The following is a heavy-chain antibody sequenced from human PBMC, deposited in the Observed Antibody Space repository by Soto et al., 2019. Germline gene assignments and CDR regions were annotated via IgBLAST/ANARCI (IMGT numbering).Heavy chain of an antibody. J-gene: IGHJ4*02. V-gene: IGHV3-53*02. CDR2: IYSGGST. D-gene: IGHD6-6*01. Sequence: EVQLVETGGGLIQPGGSLRLSCAASGFTVSSNYMSWVRQAPGKGLEWVSVIYSGGSTYYADSVKGRFTISRDNSKNTLYLQMNSLRAADTAVYYCAREYSSSSRVNYFYYWGQGTLVTVSS. CDR3: AREYSSSSRVNYFYY. CDR1: GFTVSSNY.